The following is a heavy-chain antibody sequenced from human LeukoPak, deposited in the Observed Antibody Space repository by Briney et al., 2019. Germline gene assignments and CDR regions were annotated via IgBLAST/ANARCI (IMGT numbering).Heavy chain of an antibody. V-gene: IGHV3-30*03. J-gene: IGHJ4*02. CDR2: ISYDGSKK. CDR1: GFTFSSYG. Sequence: GGSLRLSCAASGFTFSSYGMHWVRQAPGKGLEWVAVISYDGSKKYYADSVKGRFTISRDNSKNTLYLQMNSLRAEDTAVYYCARDKNRVTIFAVAVDYWGQGTLVTVSS. CDR3: ARDKNRVTIFAVAVDY. D-gene: IGHD3-3*01.